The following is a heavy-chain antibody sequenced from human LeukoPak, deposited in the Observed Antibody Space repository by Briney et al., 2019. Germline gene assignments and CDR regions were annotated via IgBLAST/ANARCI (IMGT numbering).Heavy chain of an antibody. J-gene: IGHJ4*02. CDR2: IYYSGST. V-gene: IGHV4-39*01. D-gene: IGHD6-19*01. CDR3: ASLAVAGLSEGY. CDR1: GGSFSGYY. Sequence: SETLSLTCAVYGGSFSGYYWAWIRQPPGKGLEWIASIYYSGSTYYNPSLKSRVTISVDTSRNQFSLKLSSVTAADTAVYYCASLAVAGLSEGYWGQGTLVIVSS.